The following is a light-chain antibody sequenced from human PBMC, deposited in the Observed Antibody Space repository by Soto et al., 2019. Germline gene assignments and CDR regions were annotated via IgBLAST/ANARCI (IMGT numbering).Light chain of an antibody. V-gene: IGKV3-20*01. J-gene: IGKJ1*01. CDR1: QRVXNYY. CDR2: GAS. CDR3: QQYLSYS. Sequence: IVLTQCPGTLSLSPGERATLSCRASQRVXNYYLAWYKQKPGQAPGLHTXGASKRATGIPERFSGSGSGTDFTLTISRLEPEEFATCYCQQYLSYSFGQGTKVEIK.